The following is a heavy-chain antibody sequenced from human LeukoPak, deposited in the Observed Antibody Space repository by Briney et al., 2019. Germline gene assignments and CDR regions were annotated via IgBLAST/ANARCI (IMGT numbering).Heavy chain of an antibody. CDR1: GFTFSSYA. D-gene: IGHD1-26*01. CDR3: ARARATTYFDY. CDR2: IYSGGST. V-gene: IGHV3-66*01. Sequence: GGSLRLSCAASGFTFSSYAMSWVRQAPGKGLEWVSVIYSGGSTYYADSVKGRFTISRDNSKNTLYLQMNSLRAEDTAVYYCARARATTYFDYWGQGTLVTVSS. J-gene: IGHJ4*02.